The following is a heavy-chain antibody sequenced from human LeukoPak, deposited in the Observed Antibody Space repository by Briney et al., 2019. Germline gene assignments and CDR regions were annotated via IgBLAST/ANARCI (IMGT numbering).Heavy chain of an antibody. CDR2: ISGSGGTT. CDR3: AKGRNWNRNAFDI. D-gene: IGHD1-1*01. Sequence: GGSLRLSCAGSGFTFSSSAMTWVRQAPGKGLEWVSAISGSGGTTYHADSVKGRFTISRDNSKNTLFLQVNSLRAEDTAVYYCAKGRNWNRNAFDIWGQGTMLTVSS. V-gene: IGHV3-23*01. J-gene: IGHJ3*02. CDR1: GFTFSSSA.